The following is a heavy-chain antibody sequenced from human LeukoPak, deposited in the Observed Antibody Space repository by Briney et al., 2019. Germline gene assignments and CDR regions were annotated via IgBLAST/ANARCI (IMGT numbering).Heavy chain of an antibody. Sequence: ASVKVSCKASGYTFTSYGISWVRQAPGQGLEWMGWISAYNGNTNYAQKLQGRVTMTTDTSTSTAYMELRSLRSDDTAVYYCASRQQWLTREGSAFDIWGQGTMVTVSS. CDR1: GYTFTSYG. J-gene: IGHJ3*02. CDR3: ASRQQWLTREGSAFDI. D-gene: IGHD6-19*01. CDR2: ISAYNGNT. V-gene: IGHV1-18*01.